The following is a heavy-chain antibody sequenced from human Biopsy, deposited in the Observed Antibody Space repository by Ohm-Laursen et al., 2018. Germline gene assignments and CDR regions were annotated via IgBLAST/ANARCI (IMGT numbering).Heavy chain of an antibody. CDR2: IIPILGTV. V-gene: IGHV1-69*04. J-gene: IGHJ6*02. Sequence: SVKVSCKSSGDTFTTSAISWVRQVPGQGLDWMGRIIPILGTVDYGQNFQGRVTIRADTSTTFLELTSLRYDDTAVYYCASGNIGGVGLVVWGLGTTVTVSS. CDR3: ASGNIGGVGLVV. D-gene: IGHD3-10*01. CDR1: GDTFTTSA.